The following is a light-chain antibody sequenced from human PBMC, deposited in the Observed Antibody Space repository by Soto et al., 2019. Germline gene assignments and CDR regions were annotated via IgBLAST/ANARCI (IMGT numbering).Light chain of an antibody. Sequence: EIVLTQSPGTLSLSPGERATLSCRASQSVTSNYLAWYQQKPGQAPRFLIYGASSRATGIPARFSGSGSGTEFTLTISSLQSEDFAVYYCQQYNNWPRTFGQGTKVDIK. CDR2: GAS. J-gene: IGKJ1*01. V-gene: IGKV3-15*01. CDR1: QSVTSN. CDR3: QQYNNWPRT.